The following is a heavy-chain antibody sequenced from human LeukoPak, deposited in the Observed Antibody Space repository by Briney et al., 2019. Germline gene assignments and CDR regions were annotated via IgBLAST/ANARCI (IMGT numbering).Heavy chain of an antibody. J-gene: IGHJ4*02. CDR3: AKYTAGNFDWLDY. CDR1: GFTFSSYA. Sequence: GGSLRLSCAASGFTFSSYAMSWVRQAPGKVLEWVSAISGSDYSTYYADSVKGRFTISRDNSKNTLYLQMNSLRAEDTAIYYCAKYTAGNFDWLDYWGQGALVTVSS. V-gene: IGHV3-23*01. D-gene: IGHD3-9*01. CDR2: ISGSDYST.